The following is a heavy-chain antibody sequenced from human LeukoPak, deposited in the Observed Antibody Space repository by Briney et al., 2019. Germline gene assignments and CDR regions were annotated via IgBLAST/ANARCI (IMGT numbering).Heavy chain of an antibody. Sequence: GASVKVSCKASGYTFIAYYMHWVRQAPGQGLDWMGWVNPASGGTNYAQKFQGRVTMTRDTSIATAYMELNELTSDDTAVYYCAAQKDPRPIDYWGQGTLVTVSS. CDR3: AAQKDPRPIDY. CDR2: VNPASGGT. V-gene: IGHV1-2*02. CDR1: GYTFIAYY. J-gene: IGHJ4*02.